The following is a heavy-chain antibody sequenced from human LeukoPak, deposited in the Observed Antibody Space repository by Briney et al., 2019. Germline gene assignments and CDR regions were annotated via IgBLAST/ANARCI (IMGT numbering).Heavy chain of an antibody. D-gene: IGHD6-19*01. CDR3: ARGADAVAGTLIFDY. CDR1: GGSIRSGNYY. V-gene: IGHV4-61*01. Sequence: SETLSLTCTVSGGSIRSGNYYWSWIRQPPGKGLEWIGYIYYSGSTNYNPSLKSRVTISVDTSKNQFSLKLSSVTAADTAVYYCARGADAVAGTLIFDYWGQGTLVTVSS. J-gene: IGHJ4*02. CDR2: IYYSGST.